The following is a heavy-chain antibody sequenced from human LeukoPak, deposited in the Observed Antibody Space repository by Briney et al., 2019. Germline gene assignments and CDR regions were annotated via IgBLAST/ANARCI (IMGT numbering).Heavy chain of an antibody. CDR1: GFTFSSSG. D-gene: IGHD3-22*01. J-gene: IGHJ4*02. CDR2: IWYDGSNK. V-gene: IGHV3-33*01. Sequence: QPGRSLRLSCAASGFTFSSSGMHWVRQAPGKGLEWVGVIWYDGSNKYYADSVKGRFTISRDNSNNTLYLQMNRLRAEDTAVYYCARDHFTNHYDSSGYYGCFDYWGQGTLVTVSS. CDR3: ARDHFTNHYDSSGYYGCFDY.